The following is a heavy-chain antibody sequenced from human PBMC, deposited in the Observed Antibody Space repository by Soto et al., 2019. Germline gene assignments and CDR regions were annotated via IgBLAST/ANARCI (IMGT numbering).Heavy chain of an antibody. J-gene: IGHJ4*02. CDR2: INHSGST. V-gene: IGHV4-34*01. Sequence: QVQLQQWGAGLLKPSQTLSLTCAVYGGSFRGYYWSWIRQPPGKGLEWIGEINHSGSTNYNPSLKSRVTIAVDTSENQFALEPSSVTAADTAVYYCARGAGWYDWGQGTLVTVSS. CDR1: GGSFRGYY. CDR3: ARGAGWYD. D-gene: IGHD6-19*01.